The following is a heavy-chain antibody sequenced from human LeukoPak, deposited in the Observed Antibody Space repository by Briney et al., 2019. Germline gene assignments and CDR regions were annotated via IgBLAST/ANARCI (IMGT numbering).Heavy chain of an antibody. Sequence: SETLSLTCTVSGGSINTNYWSWIRQPPGKELEWIGYIFYSGTTTYNPSLKSRVSISVDTSKNQFSLKLSSVTAADTAVYYCARDAYYYDGSGYYVVDYWGQGTLVTVSS. CDR3: ARDAYYYDGSGYYVVDY. J-gene: IGHJ4*02. D-gene: IGHD3-22*01. V-gene: IGHV4-59*01. CDR1: GGSINTNY. CDR2: IFYSGTT.